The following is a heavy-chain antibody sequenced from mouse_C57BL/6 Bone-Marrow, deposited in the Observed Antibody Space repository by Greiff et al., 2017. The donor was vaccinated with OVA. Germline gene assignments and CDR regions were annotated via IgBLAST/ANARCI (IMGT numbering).Heavy chain of an antibody. V-gene: IGHV5-17*01. CDR3: ARINYWYCDV. CDR2: ISSGSSTI. CDR1: GFTFSDYG. Sequence: DVQLVESGGGLVKPGGSLKLSCAASGFTFSDYGMHWVRQAPEKGLEWVAYISSGSSTIYYADTVKGRFTISRDNAKNTLFLQMTSLRSEDTAMYYCARINYWYCDVWGTGTTVTVSS. J-gene: IGHJ1*03.